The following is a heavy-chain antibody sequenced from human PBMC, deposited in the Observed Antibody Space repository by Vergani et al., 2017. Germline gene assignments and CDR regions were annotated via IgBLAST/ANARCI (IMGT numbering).Heavy chain of an antibody. CDR2: INPNSGGT. J-gene: IGHJ5*02. CDR3: ARADDYYDSTDYLGGWLDP. CDR1: GYTFTGYY. V-gene: IGHV1-2*02. D-gene: IGHD3-22*01. Sequence: QVQLMQPGAVVKKPGASVKVSCKGSGYTFTGYYMHWVRQAPGQGLEWMGWINPNSGGTNFAQKFQGRVTMTRDTSISTAYMELSRLRSDDTAVYYCARADDYYDSTDYLGGWLDPWGQGTLVTVSS.